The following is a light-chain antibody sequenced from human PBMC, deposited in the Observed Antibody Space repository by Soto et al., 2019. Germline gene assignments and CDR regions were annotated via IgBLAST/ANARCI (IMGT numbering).Light chain of an antibody. Sequence: QSVLTQPPSASGTPGQRVTISCSGSSSNIGSNTVNWYQQLPGTAPKLLIYNNNQRPSGVPDRFSGSKSGTSASLAISGLPSEDGADYYCAAWDDSLNGLVFGTGTKVTVL. CDR2: NNN. J-gene: IGLJ1*01. V-gene: IGLV1-44*01. CDR1: SSNIGSNT. CDR3: AAWDDSLNGLV.